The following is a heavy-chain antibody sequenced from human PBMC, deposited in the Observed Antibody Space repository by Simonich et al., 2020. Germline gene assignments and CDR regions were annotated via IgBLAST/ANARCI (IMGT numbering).Heavy chain of an antibody. Sequence: QVQLVQSGAEVNKPGASVKVSCKASGYTFTGYYMHWVRQAPGQGLEGMGTINPDNGGTIDAKKVKGRVTMTSDTSISTAYMELSRLRSDDTAVYYCARGLLSGSYYAFDIWGQGTMVTVSS. CDR1: GYTFTGYY. CDR3: ARGLLSGSYYAFDI. CDR2: INPDNGGT. J-gene: IGHJ3*02. D-gene: IGHD1-26*01. V-gene: IGHV1-2*02.